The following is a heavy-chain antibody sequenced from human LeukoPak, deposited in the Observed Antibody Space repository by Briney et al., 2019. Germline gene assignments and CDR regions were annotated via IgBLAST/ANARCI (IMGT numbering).Heavy chain of an antibody. CDR1: GGSVSSGDYY. Sequence: SETLSLTCTVSGGSVSSGDYYWSWIRQPPGKGLEWIGYIYYSGSTNYNPSLKSRVTISVDTSKNQFSLKLSSVTAADTAVYYCARVDPGGLRGYSYAHVWGQGTLVTVSS. CDR3: ARVDPGGLRGYSYAHV. CDR2: IYYSGST. D-gene: IGHD5-18*01. J-gene: IGHJ4*02. V-gene: IGHV4-61*08.